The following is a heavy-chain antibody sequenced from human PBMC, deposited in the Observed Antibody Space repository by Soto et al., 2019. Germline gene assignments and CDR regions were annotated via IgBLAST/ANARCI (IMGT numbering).Heavy chain of an antibody. V-gene: IGHV3-7*02. Sequence: GGSLRLSCAASGFIFSGYWMSWVRQAPGKGLEWVGNINEDGSQRYYVDSVKGRFTISRDNAKNSLYLQMNSLRAEDTAVYYCASATGADKEDYWGQGTLVTVSS. D-gene: IGHD3-10*01. CDR2: INEDGSQR. CDR3: ASATGADKEDY. J-gene: IGHJ4*02. CDR1: GFIFSGYW.